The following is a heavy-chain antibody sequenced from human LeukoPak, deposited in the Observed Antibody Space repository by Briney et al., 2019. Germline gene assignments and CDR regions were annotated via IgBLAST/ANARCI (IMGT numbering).Heavy chain of an antibody. CDR1: GFTFSDYY. V-gene: IGHV3-11*01. CDR2: IHRSGSSI. D-gene: IGHD3-22*01. Sequence: SGGSLRLSCAASGFTFSDYYMSWIRQAPGKGLEWISYIHRSGSSIYYADSVKGRFTISRDNAKNSLYLQMNSLRAEDTAVYYCAKGNYYDSNSYLYYFDYWGQGTLVTVSS. CDR3: AKGNYYDSNSYLYYFDY. J-gene: IGHJ4*02.